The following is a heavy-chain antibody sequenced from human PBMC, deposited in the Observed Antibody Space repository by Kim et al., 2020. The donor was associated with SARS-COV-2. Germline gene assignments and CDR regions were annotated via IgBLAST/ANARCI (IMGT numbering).Heavy chain of an antibody. J-gene: IGHJ4*02. Sequence: GGSLRLSCAASGFTFSSYGMHWVRQAPGKGLEWVAVISYDGSNKYYADSVKGRFTISRDNSKNTLYLQMNSLRAEDTAVYYCVADYGDARPFDYWGQGTL. CDR3: VADYGDARPFDY. CDR2: ISYDGSNK. V-gene: IGHV3-30*03. CDR1: GFTFSSYG. D-gene: IGHD4-17*01.